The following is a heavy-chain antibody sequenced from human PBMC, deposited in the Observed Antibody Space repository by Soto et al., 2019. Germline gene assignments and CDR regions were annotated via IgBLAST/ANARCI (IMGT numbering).Heavy chain of an antibody. Sequence: QVQLQQWGAGLLKPSETLSVTCAASGRSFSGYYWTWIRQPPGKGLEWIGEINHSGSTNCNPSLKSRVTIAVDNSQNHFSLNLTSVTAADTAVYYCARGRRGVPLRPGSIFDYWGQGTLVTVSS. CDR2: INHSGST. CDR3: ARGRRGVPLRPGSIFDY. D-gene: IGHD1-1*01. J-gene: IGHJ4*02. V-gene: IGHV4-34*01. CDR1: GRSFSGYY.